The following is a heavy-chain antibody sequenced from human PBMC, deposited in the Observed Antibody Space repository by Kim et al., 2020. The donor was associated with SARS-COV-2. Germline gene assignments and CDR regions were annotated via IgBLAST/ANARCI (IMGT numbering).Heavy chain of an antibody. J-gene: IGHJ3*02. CDR3: ARARSGSYWDAFDI. D-gene: IGHD1-26*01. CDR1: GFTFSSYA. Sequence: GGSLRLSCAASGFTFSSYAMHWVRQAPGKGLEWVAVISYDGSDKYYADSVKGRFTISRDNSKNTLYLQMNSLRAEDTAVYYCARARSGSYWDAFDIWGQGTMVTVSS. V-gene: IGHV3-30*04. CDR2: ISYDGSDK.